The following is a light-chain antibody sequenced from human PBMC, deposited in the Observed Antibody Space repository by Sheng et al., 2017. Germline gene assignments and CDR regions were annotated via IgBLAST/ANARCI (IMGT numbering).Light chain of an antibody. J-gene: IGKJ3*01. Sequence: DIVLTQSPLSLPVTPEEPASISCRSSQSLLHSNGYNYLDWYLQKPGQSPQLLIFLGSNRASGVPDRFSGSGSGTDFTLKISRVEAEDVGVYYCMQSLQTRTFGPGT. CDR1: QSLLHSNGYNY. CDR3: MQSLQTRT. CDR2: LGS. V-gene: IGKV2-28*01.